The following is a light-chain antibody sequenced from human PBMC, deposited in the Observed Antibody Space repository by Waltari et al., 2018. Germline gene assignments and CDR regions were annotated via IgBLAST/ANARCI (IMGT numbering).Light chain of an antibody. J-gene: IGLJ2*01. V-gene: IGLV1-44*01. Sequence: QSVLTQPPSVSATPGHRVIISCSGGSSNIGSHVVNGYQQLPGAAPNLLIYSNDERPSGVPDRFSGSKSGTSASLAISGLQSDDEGDYYCATWDFSLGAPLFGGGTKVTVL. CDR2: SND. CDR3: ATWDFSLGAPL. CDR1: SSNIGSHV.